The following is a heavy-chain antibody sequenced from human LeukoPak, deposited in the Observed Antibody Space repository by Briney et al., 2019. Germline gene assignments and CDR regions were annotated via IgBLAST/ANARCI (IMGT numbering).Heavy chain of an antibody. CDR3: ARELIAAAGNDY. V-gene: IGHV3-11*06. Sequence: GGSLRLSCAAPGFTSSDYYMSWIRQAPGKGLEWVSYISSSSSYTNYADSVKGRFTISRDNAKNSLYLQMNSLRAEDTAVYYCARELIAAAGNDYWGQGTLVTVSS. D-gene: IGHD6-13*01. CDR2: ISSSSSYT. J-gene: IGHJ4*02. CDR1: GFTSSDYY.